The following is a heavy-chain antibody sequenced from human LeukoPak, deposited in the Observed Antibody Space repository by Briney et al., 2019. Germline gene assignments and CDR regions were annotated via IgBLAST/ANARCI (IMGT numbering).Heavy chain of an antibody. CDR2: INPNSGGT. CDR3: ARENSSGWSGYFDY. D-gene: IGHD6-19*01. CDR1: GYTFTGYY. V-gene: IGHV1-2*04. J-gene: IGHJ4*02. Sequence: ASVKVSCKASGYTFTGYYMHWVRQAPGQGLEWMGWINPNSGGTNYVQKFQGWVTMTRDTSISTAYMELSRLRSDDTAVYYCARENSSGWSGYFDYWGQGTLVTVSS.